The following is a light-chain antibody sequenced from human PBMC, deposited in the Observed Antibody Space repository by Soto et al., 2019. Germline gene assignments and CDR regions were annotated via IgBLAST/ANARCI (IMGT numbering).Light chain of an antibody. CDR2: LNSDGSH. Sequence: QPVLTQSPSASASLGASVKLTCTLSSGHGSYAIAWHQQQPEKGPRYLMKLNSDGSHSKGDGIPDRFSGSSSGAERYLTISSLQSEDEADYYCQTWGTGILVFGGGTKRTVL. J-gene: IGLJ2*01. V-gene: IGLV4-69*01. CDR3: QTWGTGILV. CDR1: SGHGSYA.